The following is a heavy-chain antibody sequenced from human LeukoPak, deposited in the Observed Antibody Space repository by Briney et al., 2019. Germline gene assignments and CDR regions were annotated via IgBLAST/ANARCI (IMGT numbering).Heavy chain of an antibody. CDR2: IYYSGST. CDR3: ARNIVVVTAMEYYFDY. V-gene: IGHV4-39*07. Sequence: SETLSLTCTVSGGSISSSSYYWGWIRQPPGKGLEWIGSIYYSGSTYYNPSLKSRVTISVDTSKNQFSLKLSSVTAADTAVYYCARNIVVVTAMEYYFDYWGQGTLVTVSS. J-gene: IGHJ4*02. CDR1: GGSISSSSYY. D-gene: IGHD2-21*02.